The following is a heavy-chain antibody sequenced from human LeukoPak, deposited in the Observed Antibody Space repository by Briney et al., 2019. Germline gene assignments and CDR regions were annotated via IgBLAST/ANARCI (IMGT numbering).Heavy chain of an antibody. CDR1: GFTFSSYA. J-gene: IGHJ4*02. V-gene: IGHV3-23*01. Sequence: TGGSLRLSCAASGFTFSSYAMSWVRQAPGKGLEWVSAISGSGGSTYYADSVKGRFTISRDNSKNTLYLQMNSLRAEDTAVYYCAKDLGTTLVFDYFDYWGQGTLVTVSS. CDR3: AKDLGTTLVFDYFDY. CDR2: ISGSGGST. D-gene: IGHD1-7*01.